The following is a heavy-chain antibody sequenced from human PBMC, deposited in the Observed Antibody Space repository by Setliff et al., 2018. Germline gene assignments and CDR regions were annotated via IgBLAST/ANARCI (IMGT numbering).Heavy chain of an antibody. J-gene: IGHJ6*02. CDR2: ISGSGGST. CDR1: GFTFSSYA. CDR3: ARVDLWFGELLSPYYYYGMDV. V-gene: IGHV3-23*01. D-gene: IGHD3-10*01. Sequence: GGSLRLSCAASGFTFSSYAMSWVRQAPGKGLEWVSAISGSGGSTYYADSVKGRFTISRDNAKNTLYLQMNSLRAEDTAVYYCARVDLWFGELLSPYYYYGMDVWGQGTTVTVSS.